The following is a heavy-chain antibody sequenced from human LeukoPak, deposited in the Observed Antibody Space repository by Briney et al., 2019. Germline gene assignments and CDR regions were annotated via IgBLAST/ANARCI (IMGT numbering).Heavy chain of an antibody. CDR1: GGSVDNYY. CDR3: ARQDYTTGWYFLDQ. D-gene: IGHD6-19*01. Sequence: SETLSLTCTVSGGSVDNYYWSWVRQPPGKGLEWIGYIYYSGSTNYNPSLKSRVTISLDTSKNQFSLRLSSVTAADTAMYYCARQDYTTGWYFLDQWGQGTLVTVSS. V-gene: IGHV4-59*02. J-gene: IGHJ4*02. CDR2: IYYSGST.